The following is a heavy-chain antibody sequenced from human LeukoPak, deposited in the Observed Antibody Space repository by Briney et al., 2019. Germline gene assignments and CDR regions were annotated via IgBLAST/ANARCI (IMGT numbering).Heavy chain of an antibody. CDR3: ARGPKAYYFDSSGYVFDY. CDR1: GYTFTSYA. Sequence: ASVKVSCKASGYTFTSYAMHWVRQAPGQRLEWMGWINAGNGNTKYSQKLQGRVTMTRNTSISTAYMELSSLRSEDTAVYYCARGPKAYYFDSSGYVFDYWGQGTLVTVSS. CDR2: INAGNGNT. D-gene: IGHD3-22*01. J-gene: IGHJ4*02. V-gene: IGHV1-3*01.